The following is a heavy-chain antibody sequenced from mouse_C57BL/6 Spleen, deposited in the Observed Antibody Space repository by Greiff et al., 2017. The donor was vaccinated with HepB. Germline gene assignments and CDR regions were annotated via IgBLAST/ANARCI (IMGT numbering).Heavy chain of an antibody. J-gene: IGHJ2*01. CDR2: IDPSDSYT. V-gene: IGHV1-50*01. D-gene: IGHD1-1*01. CDR3: ASGYYGKGFDY. Sequence: QVQPQQPGAELVKPGASVKLSCKASGYTFTSYWMQWVKQRPGQGLEWIGEIDPSDSYTNYNQKFKGKATLTVDTSSSTAYMQLSSLTSEDSAVYYCASGYYGKGFDYWGQGTTLTVSS. CDR1: GYTFTSYW.